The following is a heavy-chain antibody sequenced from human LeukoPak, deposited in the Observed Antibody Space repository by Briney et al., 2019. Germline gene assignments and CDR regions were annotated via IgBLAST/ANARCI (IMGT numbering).Heavy chain of an antibody. V-gene: IGHV4-59*01. Sequence: SETLSLTCTVSGCSISSYYWSWIRQPPGKGLEWIGYIYYSGSTNYNPSLKSRVTISVDTSKNQFSLKLSSVTAADTAVCYCARDPGYSSGWYSDWYFDLWGRGTLVTVSS. CDR2: IYYSGST. CDR1: GCSISSYY. CDR3: ARDPGYSSGWYSDWYFDL. J-gene: IGHJ2*01. D-gene: IGHD6-19*01.